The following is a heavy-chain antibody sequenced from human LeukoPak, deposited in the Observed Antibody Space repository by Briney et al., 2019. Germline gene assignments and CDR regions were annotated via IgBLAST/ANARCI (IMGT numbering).Heavy chain of an antibody. CDR1: GFTFSSYG. CDR3: ANDPDYYDGSGYYFDY. Sequence: PGGSLRLSCAASGFTFSSYGMHWVRQAPGKGLEWVAFIRYDGSNKYYADSVKGRFTISRDNSKNTPYLQMNSLRAEDTAVYYCANDPDYYDGSGYYFDYWGQGTLVTVSS. V-gene: IGHV3-30*02. J-gene: IGHJ4*02. CDR2: IRYDGSNK. D-gene: IGHD3-22*01.